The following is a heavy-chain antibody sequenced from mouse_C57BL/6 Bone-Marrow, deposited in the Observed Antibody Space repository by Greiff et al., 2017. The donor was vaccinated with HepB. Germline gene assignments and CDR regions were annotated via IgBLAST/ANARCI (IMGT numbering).Heavy chain of an antibody. V-gene: IGHV1-55*01. CDR1: GYTFTSYW. J-gene: IGHJ2*01. CDR2: IYPGSGST. CDR3: ARFGGTPFYFDY. Sequence: QVQLQQPGAELVKPGASVKMSCKASGYTFTSYWITWVKQRPGQGLEWIGDIYPGSGSTNYNEKFKSKATLTVDTSSSTAYMQLSSLTSEDSAVYYCARFGGTPFYFDYWGQVTTLTVSS. D-gene: IGHD3-3*01.